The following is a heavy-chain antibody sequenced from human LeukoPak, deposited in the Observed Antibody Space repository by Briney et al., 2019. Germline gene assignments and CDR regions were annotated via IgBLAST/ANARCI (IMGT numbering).Heavy chain of an antibody. CDR1: GFTFSSYA. V-gene: IGHV3-23*01. D-gene: IGHD3-10*01. CDR2: ISGKGGST. J-gene: IGHJ4*02. CDR3: ANHRYGSGSYYAD. Sequence: PGGSLRLSCAASGFTFSSYAMSWVRQTPGKEMKWVSAISGKGGSTYYADSLKGRFTIPRETSKNTLYLQMNSLRAEDTAVYYCANHRYGSGSYYADWGQGTLVTVSS.